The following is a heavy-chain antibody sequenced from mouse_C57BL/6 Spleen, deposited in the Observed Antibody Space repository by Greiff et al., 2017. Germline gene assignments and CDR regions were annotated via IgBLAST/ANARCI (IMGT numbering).Heavy chain of an antibody. CDR2: ISSGGSYT. J-gene: IGHJ2*01. D-gene: IGHD2-3*01. CDR3: ARVDGYYFDY. Sequence: EVQRVESGGDLVKPGGSLKLSCAASGFTFSSYGMSWVRQTPDKRLEWVATISSGGSYTYYPDSVKGRFTISRDNAKNTLYLQMSSLKSEDTAMYYCARVDGYYFDYWGQGTTLTVSS. CDR1: GFTFSSYG. V-gene: IGHV5-6*01.